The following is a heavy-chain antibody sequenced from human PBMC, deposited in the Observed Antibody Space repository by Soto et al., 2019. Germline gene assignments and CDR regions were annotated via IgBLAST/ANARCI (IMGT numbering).Heavy chain of an antibody. J-gene: IGHJ4*02. CDR3: ARDGLLFSGPYRPSRFDY. D-gene: IGHD3-16*02. CDR1: GFKFSDYW. CDR2: IKHDTSEA. Sequence: VQLVESGGGLVQPGRSLRLSCAASGFKFSDYWMSWVRQAPGKGLEWVGNIKHDTSEAHYADSVKGRFTITRDNIKNFLFLQMNGLRSDDTASYYCARDGLLFSGPYRPSRFDYWGLGTLVTVS. V-gene: IGHV3-7*03.